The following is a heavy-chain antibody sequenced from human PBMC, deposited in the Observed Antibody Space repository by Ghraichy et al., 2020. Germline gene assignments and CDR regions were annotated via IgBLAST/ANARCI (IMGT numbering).Heavy chain of an antibody. CDR2: IYTSGST. V-gene: IGHV4-4*07. CDR1: GGSISSYY. D-gene: IGHD4-17*01. CDR3: ARDSRWGDYGDY. J-gene: IGHJ4*02. Sequence: SETLSLTCTVSGGSISSYYWSWIRQPAGKGLEWIGRIYTSGSTNYNPSLKSRVTMSVDTSKNQFSLKLSSVTAADTALYYCARDSRWGDYGDYWGQGTLVTVSS.